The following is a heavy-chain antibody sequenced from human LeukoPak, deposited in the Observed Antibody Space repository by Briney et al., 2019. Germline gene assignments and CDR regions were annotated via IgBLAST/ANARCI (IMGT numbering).Heavy chain of an antibody. CDR3: ARGSTVRGVINPIWFDP. CDR1: GGSISSYY. CDR2: IYTSGST. Sequence: PSETLSLTCTVSGGSISSYYWSWLRQPAGKGLEWIGRIYTSGSTNYNPSLKSRVTMSVDTSKNQFSLKLSSVTAADTAVYYCARGSTVRGVINPIWFDPWSQGTLVTVSS. D-gene: IGHD3-10*01. J-gene: IGHJ5*02. V-gene: IGHV4-4*07.